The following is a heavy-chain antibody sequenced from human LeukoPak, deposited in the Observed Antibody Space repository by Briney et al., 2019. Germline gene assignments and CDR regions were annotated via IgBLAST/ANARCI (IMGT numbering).Heavy chain of an antibody. V-gene: IGHV4-39*07. CDR2: IYYSGST. CDR1: GGSISSSSYY. CDR3: ARNRALDAFDI. D-gene: IGHD1-14*01. J-gene: IGHJ3*02. Sequence: PSETLSLTCTVSGGSISSSSYYWGWIRQPPGKGLEWIGSIYYSGSTYYNPSLKSRVTISVDTSKNQFSLKLSSVTAADTAVYYCARNRALDAFDIWGQGTMVTVSS.